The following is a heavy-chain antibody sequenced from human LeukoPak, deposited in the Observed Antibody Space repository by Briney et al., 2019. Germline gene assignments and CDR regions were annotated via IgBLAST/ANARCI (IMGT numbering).Heavy chain of an antibody. CDR3: ARMVVRYYYDSSGYFHY. V-gene: IGHV1-58*01. D-gene: IGHD3-22*01. Sequence: GASVKVSCKASGFTFTSSALQWVRQARGQRLEWIGWIVVDSGDTNYAQKFQERVTITRDMSTSTAYMELSSLRSEDTAVYYCARMVVRYYYDSSGYFHYWGQGTLVTVSS. J-gene: IGHJ4*02. CDR2: IVVDSGDT. CDR1: GFTFTSSA.